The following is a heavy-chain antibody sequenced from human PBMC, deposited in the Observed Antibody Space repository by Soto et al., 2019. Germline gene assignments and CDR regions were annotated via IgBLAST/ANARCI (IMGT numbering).Heavy chain of an antibody. V-gene: IGHV4-34*02. J-gene: IGHJ5*02. Sequence: QVHLQQWGAGLLKPSETLSLTCAVYGESFIGYYWTWIRQPPGKGREWIGEINQWGSTNYNPSLKSRVTISIDTSKNQFSLKLTSVTAADTSVYYCARTDIVTTNWFDPWGQGTLVTVSS. CDR3: ARTDIVTTNWFDP. CDR2: INQWGST. CDR1: GESFIGYY. D-gene: IGHD5-12*01.